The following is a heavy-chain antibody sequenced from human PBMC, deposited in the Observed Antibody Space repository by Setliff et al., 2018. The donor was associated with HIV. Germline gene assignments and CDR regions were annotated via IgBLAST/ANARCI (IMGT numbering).Heavy chain of an antibody. CDR2: IKSKTDGGTT. CDR3: TTALYSGSYPFDY. CDR1: GFTFSNVW. Sequence: GGSLRLSCAASGFTFSNVWMSWVRQAPGKGLEWVGRIKSKTDGGTTDYAAPVKGRFTISRDDSKNTLYLQMNSLKTEDTAVYYCTTALYSGSYPFDYWGQGTLVTVSS. J-gene: IGHJ4*02. D-gene: IGHD3-10*01. V-gene: IGHV3-15*01.